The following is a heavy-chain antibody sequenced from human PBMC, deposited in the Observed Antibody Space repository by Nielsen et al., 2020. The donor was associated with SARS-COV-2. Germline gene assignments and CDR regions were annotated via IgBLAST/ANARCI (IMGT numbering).Heavy chain of an antibody. D-gene: IGHD3-3*01. CDR1: GFTFNSYA. CDR2: ISGNGGTT. Sequence: GGSLRLSCAASGFTFNSYAMSWVRRAPGKGLEWVSAISGNGGTTHYADSVKGRFTISRDNSKNTLYLQMSTLRDEDTAVYYCAKDLDFWSGYYTYWGQGTLVTVSS. V-gene: IGHV3-23*01. J-gene: IGHJ4*02. CDR3: AKDLDFWSGYYTY.